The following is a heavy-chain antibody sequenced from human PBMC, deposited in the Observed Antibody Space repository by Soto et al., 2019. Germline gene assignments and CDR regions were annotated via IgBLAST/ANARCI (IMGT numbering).Heavy chain of an antibody. CDR3: ARSKNGDDLAGYFDY. J-gene: IGHJ4*02. CDR1: GGSISSGGYS. Sequence: PSETLSLTCAVSGGSISSGGYSWSWIRQPPGKGLEWIGYIYRSGSTYYNPSLKSRVTISVDRSKNQFSLKLSSVTAADTAVYYCARSKNGDDLAGYFDYWGQGTLVTVSS. CDR2: IYRSGST. V-gene: IGHV4-30-2*01. D-gene: IGHD4-17*01.